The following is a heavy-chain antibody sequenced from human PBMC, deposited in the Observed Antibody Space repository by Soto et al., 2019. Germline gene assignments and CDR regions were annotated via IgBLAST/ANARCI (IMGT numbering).Heavy chain of an antibody. V-gene: IGHV1-8*01. CDR3: ARGVSAGVDY. D-gene: IGHD1-26*01. Sequence: SVKVTCKASGYRLTSLDSNWVRQTAGQGLEWMGWMQPSTGRTGYAQKFQGRVTMTRDTSINTAYMELTTLTSDDTAFHYCARGVSAGVDYWGQGTLVTVSS. J-gene: IGHJ4*02. CDR2: MQPSTGRT. CDR1: GYRLTSLD.